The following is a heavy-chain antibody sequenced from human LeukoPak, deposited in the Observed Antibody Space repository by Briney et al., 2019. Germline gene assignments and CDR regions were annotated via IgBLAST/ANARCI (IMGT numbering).Heavy chain of an antibody. CDR3: ASTTPVTNYFDY. Sequence: PSETLSLTCTVSSGSLSSYYWSWIRQPPGKGLEWFGYIYYSGNTNYNPSLKSRVTISVDRSKNQFSLKLSSVTAADTAVYYCASTTPVTNYFDYWGQGTLVTVSS. CDR1: SGSLSSYY. D-gene: IGHD4-23*01. V-gene: IGHV4-59*12. J-gene: IGHJ4*02. CDR2: IYYSGNT.